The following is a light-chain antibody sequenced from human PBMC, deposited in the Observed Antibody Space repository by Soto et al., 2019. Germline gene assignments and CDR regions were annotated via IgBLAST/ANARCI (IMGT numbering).Light chain of an antibody. CDR3: QQYFGSLYT. V-gene: IGKV3-20*01. Sequence: SVLTQSPGTLSLSPGEGATLSCRTSQSISSPYLAWYQQRPGQAPRLLIYAASSRATGIPDRFSGSGSGTDFTLTISRLEPEDFAVYYCQQYFGSLYTFGQGTKLDIK. CDR1: QSISSPY. CDR2: AAS. J-gene: IGKJ2*01.